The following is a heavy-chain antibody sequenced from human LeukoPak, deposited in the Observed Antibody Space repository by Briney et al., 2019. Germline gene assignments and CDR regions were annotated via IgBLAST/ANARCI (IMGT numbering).Heavy chain of an antibody. CDR3: ATLRYNWNGGVASDI. CDR1: GYTLTELS. J-gene: IGHJ3*02. V-gene: IGHV1-24*01. CDR2: FDPEDGET. D-gene: IGHD1-1*01. Sequence: GASVKVSCKVSGYTLTELSMHWVRQAPGKGLEWMGGFDPEDGETIYAQKFQGRVTMTEDTSTDTAYMELSSLRSEDTAAYYCATLRYNWNGGVASDIWGQGTMVTVSS.